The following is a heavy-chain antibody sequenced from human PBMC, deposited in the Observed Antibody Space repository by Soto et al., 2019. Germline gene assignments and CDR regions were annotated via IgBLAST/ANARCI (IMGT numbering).Heavy chain of an antibody. Sequence: HLQESGPGLVRPSEPLSLTCAVSGGSISSSSWWTWVRQSPEKGLEWIGEFYHAGSPDYNPSFQTRVTIILDKSTNNSSLRLTSVTAADTAVYYCARGSSCRGAFDIWGQGTTVTVSS. CDR1: GGSISSSSW. J-gene: IGHJ3*02. D-gene: IGHD3-10*01. V-gene: IGHV4-4*02. CDR3: ARGSSCRGAFDI. CDR2: FYHAGSP.